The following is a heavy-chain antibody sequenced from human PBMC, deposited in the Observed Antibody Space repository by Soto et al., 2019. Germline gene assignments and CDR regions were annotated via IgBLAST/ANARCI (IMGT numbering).Heavy chain of an antibody. Sequence: GGSLRLSCAASGFTFSSYAMSWVRQAPGKXLEWVSAISGSGGSTYYADSVKGRFTISRDNSKNTLYLQMNSLRAEDTAVYYCAKGLRFLEWLWSLRLGGMDVWGQGTTVTVSS. J-gene: IGHJ6*02. D-gene: IGHD3-3*01. CDR2: ISGSGGST. V-gene: IGHV3-23*01. CDR3: AKGLRFLEWLWSLRLGGMDV. CDR1: GFTFSSYA.